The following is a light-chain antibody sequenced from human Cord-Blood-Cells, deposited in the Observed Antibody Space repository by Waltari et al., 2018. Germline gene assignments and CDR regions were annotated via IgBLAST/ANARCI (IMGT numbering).Light chain of an antibody. CDR1: TSDVGGFNY. CDR2: DVS. Sequence: QSALPQPASVSGSPGQSITLSCTGTTSDVGGFNYVPWYQQHPGKAPKLMIYDVSNRPSGVSNRFSGSKSGNTASLTISGLQAEDEADYYCSSYTSSSTVVFGGGTKLTVL. CDR3: SSYTSSSTVV. V-gene: IGLV2-14*01. J-gene: IGLJ2*01.